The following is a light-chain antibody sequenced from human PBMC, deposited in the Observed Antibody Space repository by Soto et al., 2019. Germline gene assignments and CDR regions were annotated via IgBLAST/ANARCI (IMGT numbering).Light chain of an antibody. CDR1: SSDVGSYNY. CDR2: EVS. CDR3: SSYTSGTTPYV. J-gene: IGLJ1*01. V-gene: IGLV2-14*01. Sequence: QSALTQPASVSGSPGQSITISCTGTSSDVGSYNYVSWHQQHPGKAPKLMIYEVSNRPSGGSSRFSGSKSGNTASLNISGLQAEDEADYYCSSYTSGTTPYVFGTGTKLTVL.